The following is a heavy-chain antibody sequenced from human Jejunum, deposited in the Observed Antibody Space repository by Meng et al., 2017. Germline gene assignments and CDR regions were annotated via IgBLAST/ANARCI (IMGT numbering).Heavy chain of an antibody. CDR2: AST. V-gene: IGHV4-61*08. CDR1: GGSVSRAGYQ. Sequence: QVQMQASGPGRVRPYETLSLICTVSGGSVSRAGYQWGWIRQPPGKGLEWIGYASTNYNPSLKSRVTISLDTSRNQFSLSLSSVTAADTAVYYCARDHMGSLDYWGQGSLVTVSS. D-gene: IGHD1-26*01. CDR3: ARDHMGSLDY. J-gene: IGHJ4*02.